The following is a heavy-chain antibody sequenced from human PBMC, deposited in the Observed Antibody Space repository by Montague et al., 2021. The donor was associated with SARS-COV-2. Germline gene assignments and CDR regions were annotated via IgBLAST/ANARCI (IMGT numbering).Heavy chain of an antibody. D-gene: IGHD1-14*01. V-gene: IGHV4-39*01. CDR1: GFSITSSLYY. J-gene: IGHJ4*01. Sequence: SETLSLTCTVSGFSITSSLYYWGWIRQPPGKGLEWIGSFFYGGFTYYNPSLKSRVPISADTSKNQFSLRLTSVTAADTAVYYCARRRNPDYWGHGTLVTVSS. CDR2: FFYGGFT. CDR3: ARRRNPDY.